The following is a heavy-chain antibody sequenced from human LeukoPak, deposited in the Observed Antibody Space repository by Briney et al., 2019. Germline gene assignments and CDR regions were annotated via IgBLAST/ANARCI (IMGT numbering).Heavy chain of an antibody. J-gene: IGHJ4*02. CDR3: AKDQTWYSSSWYGWAFDY. CDR1: GFTFSSYA. CDR2: ISGSGGST. V-gene: IGHV3-23*01. D-gene: IGHD6-13*01. Sequence: GGSLRLSCAASGFTFSSYAMSWVRQAPGKGLEWVSAISGSGGSTYYADSVKGRFTISRDNSKNTLYLQMNSLRAEDTAVYYCAKDQTWYSSSWYGWAFDYWGQGTLVTVSS.